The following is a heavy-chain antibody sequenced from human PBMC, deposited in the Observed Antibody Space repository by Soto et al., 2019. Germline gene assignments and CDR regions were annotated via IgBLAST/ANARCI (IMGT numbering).Heavy chain of an antibody. V-gene: IGHV3-9*01. Sequence: SLKISCAASGFTFDDYAMHWVRQAPGKGLEWVSGISWNSGSIGYADSVKGRFTISRDNAKNSLYLQMNSLRAEDTALYYCAKDISPSLKAYCGGDCYSGYFDYWGQGTLVTVS. D-gene: IGHD2-21*02. J-gene: IGHJ4*02. CDR1: GFTFDDYA. CDR3: AKDISPSLKAYCGGDCYSGYFDY. CDR2: ISWNSGSI.